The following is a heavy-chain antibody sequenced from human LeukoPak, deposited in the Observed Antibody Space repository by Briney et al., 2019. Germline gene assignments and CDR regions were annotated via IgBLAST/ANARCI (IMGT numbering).Heavy chain of an antibody. D-gene: IGHD1-7*01. V-gene: IGHV4-39*07. CDR2: IYYSGST. Sequence: PSETLSLTCTVSSGSISSSSYYWGWIRQPPGKGLEWIGSIYYSGSTNYNPSLKSRVTISVDTSKNQFSLKLSSVTAADTAVYYCARLSPGTGFDYWGQGTLVTVSS. CDR1: SGSISSSSYY. J-gene: IGHJ4*02. CDR3: ARLSPGTGFDY.